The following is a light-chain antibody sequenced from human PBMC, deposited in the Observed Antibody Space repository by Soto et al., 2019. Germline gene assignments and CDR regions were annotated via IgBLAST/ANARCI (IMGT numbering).Light chain of an antibody. CDR2: DAS. Sequence: IVMTQSAATLSLSPGERYTLSCRASQIVNIYLAWYQQKPGQYPRLIIYDASNRATGIPARFSGSGSGTEFTLTISSLQSEDFAVYYCHQYGSSRPWTFGQGTKVDNK. CDR1: QIVNIY. V-gene: IGKV3D-15*01. J-gene: IGKJ1*01. CDR3: HQYGSSRPWT.